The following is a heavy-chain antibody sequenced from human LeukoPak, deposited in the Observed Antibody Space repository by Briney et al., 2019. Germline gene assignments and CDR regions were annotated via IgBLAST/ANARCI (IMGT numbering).Heavy chain of an antibody. D-gene: IGHD3-22*01. CDR2: ISSSSSTI. V-gene: IGHV3-48*02. CDR1: GFTFSSYS. CDR3: AREGVRGHSSGYGDPLDY. J-gene: IGHJ4*02. Sequence: SGGSLRLSCAASGFTFSSYSMNWVRQAPGKGLEWVSYISSSSSTIYYADSVKGRFTISRDNAKNSLYLQMNSLRDEDTAVYYCAREGVRGHSSGYGDPLDYWGQGTLVTVSS.